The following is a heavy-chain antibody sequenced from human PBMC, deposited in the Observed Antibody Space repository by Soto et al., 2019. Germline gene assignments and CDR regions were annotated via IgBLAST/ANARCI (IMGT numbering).Heavy chain of an antibody. V-gene: IGHV3-48*03. CDR1: GFALSDYE. CDR2: IAKSGIK. Sequence: EAPLTESGGGRVQPGGSLRLSCVASGFALSDYEMNWVRQAPGKGLEWVVYIAKSGIKYYADSVKGRFTIARDTADNSMFLQMDRLTVEDTAVYYCAILGNIALPYWGQGTPVTVSS. D-gene: IGHD7-27*01. J-gene: IGHJ1*01. CDR3: AILGNIALPY.